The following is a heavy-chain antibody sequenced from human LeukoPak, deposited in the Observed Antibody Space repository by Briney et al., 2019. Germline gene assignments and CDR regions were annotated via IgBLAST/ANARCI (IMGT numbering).Heavy chain of an antibody. CDR3: AKDSRTEARYMDV. J-gene: IGHJ6*03. D-gene: IGHD2-2*01. V-gene: IGHV3-23*01. Sequence: GGSLRLSCAASGFTFSGSAMHWVRQAPGKGLEWVSGISGSGGSTYYADSVKGRFTISRDNSKNTLYVQMNSLRAEDTAVYYCAKDSRTEARYMDVWGKGTTVTVSS. CDR1: GFTFSGSA. CDR2: ISGSGGST.